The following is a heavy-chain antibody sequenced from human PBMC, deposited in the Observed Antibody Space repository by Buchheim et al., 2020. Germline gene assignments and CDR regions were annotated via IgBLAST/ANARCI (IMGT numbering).Heavy chain of an antibody. J-gene: IGHJ6*03. D-gene: IGHD5-12*01. CDR2: ISSSGNTR. Sequence: QVQLVESGGGLVKPGESLKLSCAASGFTFSDYYIYWIRQAPGKGLECISYISSSGNTRYYADSVKGRFSISRDNARSSVYLQMSSLRAEDTAIYYCTRRYSSATLYDFDMDVWGKGTT. V-gene: IGHV3-11*01. CDR1: GFTFSDYY. CDR3: TRRYSSATLYDFDMDV.